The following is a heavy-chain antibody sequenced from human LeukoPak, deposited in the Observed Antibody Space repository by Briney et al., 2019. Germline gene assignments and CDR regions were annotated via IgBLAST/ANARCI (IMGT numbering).Heavy chain of an antibody. V-gene: IGHV3-33*01. J-gene: IGHJ1*01. Sequence: PGRSLRLSCAASGFTFSSYGMHWVRQAPGKGLEGGAVIWFDGSNKYYADSVKGRFTISRDNSKNTLYLQMNSLRAEDTAVYYCASVGESYDSSGLAEYFQHWGQGTLVTVSS. CDR1: GFTFSSYG. CDR3: ASVGESYDSSGLAEYFQH. D-gene: IGHD3-22*01. CDR2: IWFDGSNK.